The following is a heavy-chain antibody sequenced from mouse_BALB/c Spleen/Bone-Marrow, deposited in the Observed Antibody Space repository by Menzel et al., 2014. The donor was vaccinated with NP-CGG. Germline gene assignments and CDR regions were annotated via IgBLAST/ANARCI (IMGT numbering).Heavy chain of an antibody. Sequence: EVQLQQSGPGPVKPSQTVSLTCTVTGISITTGHYRWSWIRQFPGNKLEWIGYIYYSGTITYNPSLTSRTTITRDTSKNQFFLEMNSLTAEDTATYYCARAYYRYAMDYWGQGTSVTVSS. CDR1: GISITTGHYR. CDR3: ARAYYRYAMDY. CDR2: IYYSGTI. J-gene: IGHJ4*01. V-gene: IGHV3-5*02. D-gene: IGHD2-14*01.